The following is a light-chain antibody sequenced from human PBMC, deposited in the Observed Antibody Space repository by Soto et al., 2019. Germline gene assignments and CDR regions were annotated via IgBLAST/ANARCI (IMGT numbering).Light chain of an antibody. V-gene: IGKV1-5*03. Sequence: DIQMTQSPSTLSASVGDRVTITCRASQSISMYLAWFQQKPGKAPKFLIYQASTLERGVPSRFSGSGSGTEFTLTISCLQPDDFSAYYCQQYNNYPWTFGQGTTVEI. CDR2: QAS. CDR3: QQYNNYPWT. J-gene: IGKJ1*01. CDR1: QSISMY.